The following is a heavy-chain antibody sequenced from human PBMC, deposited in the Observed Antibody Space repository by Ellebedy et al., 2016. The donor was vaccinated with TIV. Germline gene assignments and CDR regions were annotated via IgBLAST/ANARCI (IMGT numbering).Heavy chain of an antibody. Sequence: MPSETLSLTCTVSNGSIATHFWSWVRQPPGKGLKWIGYMFYSGSTKSNPSLRSRLTISIDTSKNQMSLKLTSVTAADTAVYFCARHRRANTGYSFDRWGRGTLVTVSS. CDR2: MFYSGST. V-gene: IGHV4-59*08. J-gene: IGHJ4*02. CDR1: NGSIATHF. CDR3: ARHRRANTGYSFDR. D-gene: IGHD3-9*01.